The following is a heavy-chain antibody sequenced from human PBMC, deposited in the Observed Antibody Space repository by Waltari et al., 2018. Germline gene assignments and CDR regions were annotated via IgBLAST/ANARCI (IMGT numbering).Heavy chain of an antibody. D-gene: IGHD3-3*01. CDR1: GFTFSNFG. CDR3: AKDKIFAVDSTTPFDY. CDR2: ISHDGGNE. Sequence: QVHLVESGGGVVQPGRSLRLSCAASGFTFSNFGMHWFRQAPGKGLEWVSFISHDGGNEFYADSVKGRFTISRDNSKNTLYLQMNSLRLEDTAVYYCAKDKIFAVDSTTPFDYWGQGTLVTVSS. J-gene: IGHJ4*02. V-gene: IGHV3-30*18.